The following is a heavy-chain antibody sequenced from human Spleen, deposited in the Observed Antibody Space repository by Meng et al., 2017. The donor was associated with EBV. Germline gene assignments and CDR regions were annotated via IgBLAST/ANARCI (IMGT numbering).Heavy chain of an antibody. CDR2: IYHGGDT. CDR1: GGSISSSTW. V-gene: IGHV4-4*03. J-gene: IGHJ4*02. CDR3: ARRGVDYYDSSAWG. Sequence: QVRLRESRPGPWTPLGTLSLTCAVSGGSISSSTWWTWVRQPPGKGLEWIGEIYHGGDTNYNPSLKSRVTISVDKSKNQFSLKVRSVTAADTAVYYCARRGVDYYDSSAWGWGQGALVTVSS. D-gene: IGHD3-22*01.